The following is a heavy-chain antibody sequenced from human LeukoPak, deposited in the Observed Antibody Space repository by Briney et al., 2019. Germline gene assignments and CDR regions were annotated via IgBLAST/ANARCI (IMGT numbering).Heavy chain of an antibody. J-gene: IGHJ4*02. CDR2: IRWNSGTI. Sequence: GGSLRLSCAASGFTFDDYAMHWVRQAPGKGLEWVSGIRWNSGTIGYADSVKGRFTISRDNAKNSLYLQMNSLRAEDMALYYCAKDIRSYCDSSAIDHWGQGTLVTVSS. CDR3: AKDIRSYCDSSAIDH. CDR1: GFTFDDYA. D-gene: IGHD3-22*01. V-gene: IGHV3-9*03.